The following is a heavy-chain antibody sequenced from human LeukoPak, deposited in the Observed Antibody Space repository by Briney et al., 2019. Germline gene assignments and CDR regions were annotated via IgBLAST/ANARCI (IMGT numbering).Heavy chain of an antibody. CDR1: GGSFSGYY. Sequence: SETLSLTCAVYGGSFSGYYWSWIRQPPGKGLEWIGEINHSGSTNYNPSLKSRVTISVDTSKNQFSLKLSSVTAADTAVYYCARVNGEWLRPYYYYMDVWGKGTTVTVSS. CDR3: ARVNGEWLRPYYYYMDV. V-gene: IGHV4-34*01. J-gene: IGHJ6*03. CDR2: INHSGST. D-gene: IGHD5-12*01.